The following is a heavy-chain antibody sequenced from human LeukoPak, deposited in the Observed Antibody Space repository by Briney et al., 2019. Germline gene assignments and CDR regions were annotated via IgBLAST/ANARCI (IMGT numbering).Heavy chain of an antibody. J-gene: IGHJ4*02. CDR3: ARDHRIGATISYYFDY. Sequence: SGGSLRLSCAASGFTFSSYGMHWVRQAPGKGLEWEAVIWYDGSNKYYADSVKGRFTISRDNSKNTLYLQMNSLRAEDTAVYYCARDHRIGATISYYFDYWGQGTLVTVSS. CDR2: IWYDGSNK. V-gene: IGHV3-33*01. CDR1: GFTFSSYG. D-gene: IGHD5-12*01.